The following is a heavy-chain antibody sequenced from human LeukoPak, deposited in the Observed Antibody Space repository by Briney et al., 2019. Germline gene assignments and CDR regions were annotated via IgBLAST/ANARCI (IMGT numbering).Heavy chain of an antibody. J-gene: IGHJ4*02. CDR3: AREYSSSSGRVFDC. Sequence: PSETLSLTCTVSGGSISTYYWSWIRQPAGKGLEWIGRIYTSGSTNYNPSLESRVTMSVDTSKNQFSLTLNSVTAADTAVYYCAREYSSSSGRVFDCWGQGTLVTVSS. D-gene: IGHD6-6*01. CDR2: IYTSGST. CDR1: GGSISTYY. V-gene: IGHV4-4*07.